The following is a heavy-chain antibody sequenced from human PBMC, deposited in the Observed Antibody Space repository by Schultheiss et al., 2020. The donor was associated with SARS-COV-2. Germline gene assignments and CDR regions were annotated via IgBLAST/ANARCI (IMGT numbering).Heavy chain of an antibody. J-gene: IGHJ4*02. V-gene: IGHV4-59*12. CDR3: ASRKVSVPAALPGFDY. CDR1: GGSISSYY. D-gene: IGHD2-2*01. CDR2: IYYSGST. Sequence: SETLSLTCPVSGGSISSYYWSWIRQPPGKGLEWIGYIYYSGSTNYNPSLKSRVTISVDTSKNQFSLKLSSVTAADTAVYYCASRKVSVPAALPGFDYWGQGTLVTVSS.